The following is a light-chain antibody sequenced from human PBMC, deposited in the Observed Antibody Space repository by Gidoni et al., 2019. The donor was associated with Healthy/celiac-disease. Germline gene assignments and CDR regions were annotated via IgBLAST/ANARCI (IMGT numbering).Light chain of an antibody. V-gene: IGLV1-44*01. CDR2: RNN. Sequence: TISRSGSSSNIGSNTVNWYQQLPGTAPKLLIYRNNQRPSGVPDRFSGSKSGTSASLAISGLQSEDEADYYCAAWDDSLNGWVFGGGTKLTVL. CDR3: AAWDDSLNGWV. J-gene: IGLJ3*02. CDR1: SSNIGSNT.